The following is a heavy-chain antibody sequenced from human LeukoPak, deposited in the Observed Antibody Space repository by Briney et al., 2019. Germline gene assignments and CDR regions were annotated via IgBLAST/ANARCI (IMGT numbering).Heavy chain of an antibody. CDR2: IKQDGSEK. CDR1: GFTFSSYW. J-gene: IGHJ3*02. CDR3: ARSYGSGSYYKHNDAFDI. Sequence: GGSLRLSCAASGFTFSSYWMSWVRQAPGKGLEWVANIKQDGSEKYYVDSVKGRFTISRDNAKNSLYLQMNSLRAEDTALYHCARSYGSGSYYKHNDAFDIWGQGTMVTVSS. V-gene: IGHV3-7*03. D-gene: IGHD3-10*01.